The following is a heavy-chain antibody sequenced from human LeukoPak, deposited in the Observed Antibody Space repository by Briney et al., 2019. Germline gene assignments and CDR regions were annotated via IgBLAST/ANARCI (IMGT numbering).Heavy chain of an antibody. Sequence: GGSLRLSCAASGFTVSSNYMSWDRQATGKGLKWVSVIYTGGSTYYADSVKGRFTISRDNSKNTLYLQMNSLRAEDTAVYYCAKDGVAVAGLMYNWFDPRGQGTLVTVSS. D-gene: IGHD6-19*01. CDR1: GFTVSSNY. J-gene: IGHJ5*02. V-gene: IGHV3-53*01. CDR3: AKDGVAVAGLMYNWFDP. CDR2: IYTGGST.